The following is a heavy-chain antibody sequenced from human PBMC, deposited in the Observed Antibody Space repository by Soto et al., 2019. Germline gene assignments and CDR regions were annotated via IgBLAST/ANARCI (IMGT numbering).Heavy chain of an antibody. CDR3: ARGPLVVLNYFES. Sequence: QVQLVQSGTEVKKPGSSVKVSCKASGGTFRNYPINWVRQAPGQGLEWMGSIFPLTDIPDYAQNFQARLTISTDKSTSTAYMEFISLTSDDTAMYFRARGPLVVLNYFESWGQGTLVTVSS. J-gene: IGHJ4*02. V-gene: IGHV1-69*02. CDR2: IFPLTDIP. CDR1: GGTFRNYP.